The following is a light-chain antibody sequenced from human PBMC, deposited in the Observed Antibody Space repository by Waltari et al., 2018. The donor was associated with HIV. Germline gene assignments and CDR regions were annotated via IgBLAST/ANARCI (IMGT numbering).Light chain of an antibody. CDR1: ESSKHY. CDR3: QSGHNSDSI. Sequence: SYELTQAPSVSVSPGQPAKITCSGDESSKHYVYWYQQKPGQAPLMMIFKDSERPSDIPSRFSASSSGSTSILTISGVQAEDEADYYCQSGHNSDSIFGGGTKLTVL. CDR2: KDS. J-gene: IGLJ2*01. V-gene: IGLV3-25*03.